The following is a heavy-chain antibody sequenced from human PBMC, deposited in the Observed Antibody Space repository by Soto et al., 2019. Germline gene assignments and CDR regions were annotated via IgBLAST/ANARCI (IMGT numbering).Heavy chain of an antibody. Sequence: GGSLRLSCAASGFTFSTYAMHLVRQAPGKGLEWVAFISSDGNNKYYGDSVKGRFTISRENSNNTLYLQMSSLRPEDTAVYYCARAVSVVSLIDYWGQGTRVTVSS. CDR2: ISSDGNNK. CDR3: ARAVSVVSLIDY. J-gene: IGHJ4*02. D-gene: IGHD3-22*01. CDR1: GFTFSTYA. V-gene: IGHV3-30-3*01.